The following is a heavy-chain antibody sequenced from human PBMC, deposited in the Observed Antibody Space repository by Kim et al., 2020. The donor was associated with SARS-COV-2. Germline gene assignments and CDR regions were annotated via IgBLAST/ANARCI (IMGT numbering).Heavy chain of an antibody. CDR3: AKVATARGYYRTLYFFDN. D-gene: IGHD3-22*01. Sequence: SETLSLTCSVSGGSISGHYWSWLRQPPGKGLEWIGYISNSGTTKYNPSLMSRATISTDTSRNQVSLRLTSVTAADTAKYYCAKVATARGYYRTLYFFDNWGQGTLVTVSS. CDR2: ISNSGTT. CDR1: GGSISGHY. J-gene: IGHJ4*02. V-gene: IGHV4-59*11.